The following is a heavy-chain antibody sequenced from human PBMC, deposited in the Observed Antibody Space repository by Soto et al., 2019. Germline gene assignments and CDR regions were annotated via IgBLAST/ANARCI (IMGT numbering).Heavy chain of an antibody. Sequence: GGSLRLSCAASGFTFSSYWMSWVRQAPGKGLEWVANIKQDGSEKYYVDSVKGRFTISRDNAKNSLYLQMNSLRAEDTAVYYCARDAPYYDFWSGPLGMDVWGQGTTVTVSS. V-gene: IGHV3-7*01. D-gene: IGHD3-3*01. CDR2: IKQDGSEK. J-gene: IGHJ6*02. CDR3: ARDAPYYDFWSGPLGMDV. CDR1: GFTFSSYW.